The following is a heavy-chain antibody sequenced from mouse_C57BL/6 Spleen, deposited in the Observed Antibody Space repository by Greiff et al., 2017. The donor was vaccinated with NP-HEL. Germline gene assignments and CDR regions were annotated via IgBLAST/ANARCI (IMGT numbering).Heavy chain of an antibody. J-gene: IGHJ2*01. V-gene: IGHV1-64*01. CDR1: GYTFTSYW. CDR2: IHPNSGST. Sequence: QVQLQQPGAELVKPGASVKLSCKASGYTFTSYWMHWVKQRPGQGLEWIGMIHPNSGSTNYNEKFKSKATLTVDKSSSTAYMQLSSLTSEDSAVYYWARSDVSDGDFDDWGQGTTLTVSS. CDR3: ARSDVSDGDFDD. D-gene: IGHD2-3*01.